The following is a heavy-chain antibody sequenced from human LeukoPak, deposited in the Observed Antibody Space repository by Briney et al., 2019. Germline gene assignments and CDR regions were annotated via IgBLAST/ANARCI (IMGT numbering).Heavy chain of an antibody. CDR3: AKEVVVVPAAPFDP. V-gene: IGHV3-23*01. Sequence: PGGSLRLSCAASGFLFSSYAMNWVRQAPGQGLEWVSAITGSGGRTYYADSVKGRFTISRDNSKNTLYLQMNSLRAEDTAVYYCAKEVVVVPAAPFDPWGQGTLVTVSS. CDR2: ITGSGGRT. J-gene: IGHJ5*02. CDR1: GFLFSSYA. D-gene: IGHD2-2*01.